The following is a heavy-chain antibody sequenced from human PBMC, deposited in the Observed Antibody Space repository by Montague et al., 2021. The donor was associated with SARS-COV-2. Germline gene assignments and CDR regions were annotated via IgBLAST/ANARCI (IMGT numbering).Heavy chain of an antibody. J-gene: IGHJ5*02. D-gene: IGHD3-3*01. CDR2: LSANGGAT. CDR3: ARVNPSYDFWSGPNWFDP. V-gene: IGHV3-23*01. Sequence: SLRLSCAASAFTFSSYSMTWVRQAPGQGLQWVSALSANGGATYYLDSVKGRFTISRDNSKSTLYLQMNSLRAEDTGVYYCARVNPSYDFWSGPNWFDPWGQGTLVIVSS. CDR1: AFTFSSYS.